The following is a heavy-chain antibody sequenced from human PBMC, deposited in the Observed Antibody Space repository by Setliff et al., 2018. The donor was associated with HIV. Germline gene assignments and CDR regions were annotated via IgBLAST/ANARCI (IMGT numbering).Heavy chain of an antibody. Sequence: NPSETLSLTCTVSGGSISSGVSYWSWIRQLPGKGLEWIGYIYYSGSTYYNPSLKSRLTISVDTSKNQFSLNMNSVTAADTAVDYCARGTTSITFDYWSQGTLVTVSS. CDR1: GGSISSGVSY. CDR2: IYYSGST. V-gene: IGHV4-31*03. CDR3: ARGTTSITFDY. J-gene: IGHJ4*02. D-gene: IGHD1-1*01.